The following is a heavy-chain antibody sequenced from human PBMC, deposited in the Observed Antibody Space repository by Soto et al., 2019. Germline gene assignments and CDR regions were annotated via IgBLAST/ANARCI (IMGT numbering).Heavy chain of an antibody. CDR3: ATSLSYGDPRAY. CDR2: INPSAGST. V-gene: IGHV1-46*03. CDR1: GYTLTGYY. D-gene: IGHD4-17*01. J-gene: IGHJ4*02. Sequence: ASVKVSCKASGYTLTGYYMHWVRQAPGQGLEWMGIINPSAGSTSYAQKFQGRVTMTRDTSTSTVYMEVSSLRSEDTAVYYCATSLSYGDPRAYWGQGTLVTVSS.